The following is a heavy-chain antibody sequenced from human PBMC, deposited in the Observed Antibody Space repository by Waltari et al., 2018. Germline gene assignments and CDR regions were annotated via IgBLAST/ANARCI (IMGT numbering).Heavy chain of an antibody. V-gene: IGHV1-2*02. D-gene: IGHD3-22*01. CDR1: GYTFTGYY. Sequence: QVQLVQSGAEVKKPGASVKVSCKASGYTFTGYYIYWVRQAPGQGLEWMGWINPNSGGTNYAQKFQGRVTMTRDTSISTAYMELSRLRADDTAVYHCARGSAMIVVLSPPFDYWGQGTLVTVFS. CDR3: ARGSAMIVVLSPPFDY. CDR2: INPNSGGT. J-gene: IGHJ4*02.